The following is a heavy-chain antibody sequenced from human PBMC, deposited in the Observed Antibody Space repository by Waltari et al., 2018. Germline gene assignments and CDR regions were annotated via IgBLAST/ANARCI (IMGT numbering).Heavy chain of an antibody. Sequence: EVQLVESGGGLVQPGGSLRLSCAASGFTFSSYEMNWVRQAPGKGLAWVSYISSSGSTIYYADSLKGRFTISGDNAKNSLYLQMNSLRAEDTAVYYCARVGFYVATEPDSCDGMDVWGQGTTVTVSS. D-gene: IGHD3-16*01. J-gene: IGHJ6*02. CDR2: ISSSGSTI. CDR3: ARVGFYVATEPDSCDGMDV. V-gene: IGHV3-48*03. CDR1: GFTFSSYE.